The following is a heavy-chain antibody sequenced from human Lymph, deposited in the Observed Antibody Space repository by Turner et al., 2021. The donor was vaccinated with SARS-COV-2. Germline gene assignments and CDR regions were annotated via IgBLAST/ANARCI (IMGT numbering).Heavy chain of an antibody. V-gene: IGHV3-23*03. D-gene: IGHD4-17*01. CDR1: GFTFSSYA. CDR2: IYSGGST. Sequence: EVQLLESGGGLVQPGGSLRLSCAASGFTFSSYAMSWVRQAPGKGLEWVSLIYSGGSTYYADSVKGRFTISRDNSKNTLYLQMNSLRAEDTALYYCARVLPYGDYFDYWGQGTLVTVSS. J-gene: IGHJ4*02. CDR3: ARVLPYGDYFDY.